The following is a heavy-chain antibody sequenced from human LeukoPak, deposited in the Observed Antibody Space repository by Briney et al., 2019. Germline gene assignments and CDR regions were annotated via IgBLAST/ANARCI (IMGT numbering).Heavy chain of an antibody. CDR2: IYSSGST. CDR3: ARGIYGPNDAFDI. V-gene: IGHV3-53*01. J-gene: IGHJ3*02. D-gene: IGHD4-17*01. Sequence: PGGSLRLSCAASGFIVTSNYMNWVRQAPGKGLEWGSVIYSSGSTYYADSVKGRFTISRDNSKNTLYLQMNSLRAEDTAIYYCARGIYGPNDAFDIWGQGTMVTVSS. CDR1: GFIVTSNY.